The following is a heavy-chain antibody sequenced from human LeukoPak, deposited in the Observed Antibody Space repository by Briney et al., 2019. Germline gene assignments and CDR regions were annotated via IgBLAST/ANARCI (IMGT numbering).Heavy chain of an antibody. V-gene: IGHV3-30*02. J-gene: IGHJ4*02. CDR2: IWYDGSNK. D-gene: IGHD3-22*01. CDR1: GFTFSSYG. CDR3: AKALRGGNYYDSSGFDY. Sequence: PGGSLRLSCAASGFTFSSYGMHWVRQAPGKGLEWVAVIWYDGSNKYYADSVKGRFTISRDNSKNTLYLQMNSLRAEDTAVYYCAKALRGGNYYDSSGFDYWGQGTLVTVSS.